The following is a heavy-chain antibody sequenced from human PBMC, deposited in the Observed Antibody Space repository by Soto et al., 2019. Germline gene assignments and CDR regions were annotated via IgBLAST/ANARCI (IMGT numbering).Heavy chain of an antibody. J-gene: IGHJ6*02. CDR1: GGSISSSSYY. CDR3: ARRGYGSGSYYVDV. CDR2: IYYSGST. V-gene: IGHV4-39*01. D-gene: IGHD3-10*01. Sequence: PSETLSLTCTVSGGSISSSSYYWGWIRQPPGKGLEWIGSIYYSGSTYYNPSLKSRVTISVDTSKNQFSLKLSSVNAADTAVYYCARRGYGSGSYYVDVWGQGTTVTVSS.